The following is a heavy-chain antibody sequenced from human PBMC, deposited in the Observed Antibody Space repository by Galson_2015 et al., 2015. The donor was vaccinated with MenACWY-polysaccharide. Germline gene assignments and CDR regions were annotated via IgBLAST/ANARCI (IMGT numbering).Heavy chain of an antibody. CDR1: GFTFSRHW. CDR2: LTSDGTST. Sequence: SLRILCAASGFTFSRHWMHWVRQAPGKGLVWVSRLTSDGTSTTYADSVKGRFTISSEHDKNKLYLQLNSLSAEDTAVYYCLRGVVPYYYSYMDVCGKGTTVTVSS. D-gene: IGHD2-21*01. CDR3: LRGVVPYYYSYMDV. V-gene: IGHV3-74*01. J-gene: IGHJ6*03.